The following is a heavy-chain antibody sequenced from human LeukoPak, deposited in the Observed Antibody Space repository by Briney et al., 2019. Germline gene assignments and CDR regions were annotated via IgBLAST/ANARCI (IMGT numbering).Heavy chain of an antibody. CDR1: GGSISSGNYF. J-gene: IGHJ6*02. CDR3: ARCNYYYGMGV. V-gene: IGHV4-61*02. CDR2: IYTSGGA. Sequence: PSQTLSLTCTVSGGSISSGNYFWSWIRQPAGKGLEWIGRIYTSGGANYDPSLQSRITISVDTSKNQFSLKLSSVTAGDAAVYYCARCNYYYGMGVWGQGTTVTVSS.